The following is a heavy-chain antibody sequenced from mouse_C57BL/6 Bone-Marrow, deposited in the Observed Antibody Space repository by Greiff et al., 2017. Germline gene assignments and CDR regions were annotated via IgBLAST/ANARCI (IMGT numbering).Heavy chain of an antibody. CDR3: ATVVATNYAMDY. J-gene: IGHJ4*01. D-gene: IGHD1-1*01. CDR2: IDPSDSYT. V-gene: IGHV1-50*01. CDR1: GYTFTSYW. Sequence: VQLQQPGAELVKPGASVKLSCKASGYTFTSYWMQWVKQRPGPGLEWIGEIDPSDSYTNYNQKFKGKATLNVDPSSSTAYMQLSSLTSEDSAVYYCATVVATNYAMDYWGQGTSVTVSS.